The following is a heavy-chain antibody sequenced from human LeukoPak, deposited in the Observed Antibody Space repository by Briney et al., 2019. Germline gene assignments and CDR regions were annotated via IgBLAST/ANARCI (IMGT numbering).Heavy chain of an antibody. CDR3: AKDQGGYNPTRNFDY. V-gene: IGHV3-23*01. Sequence: PGGSLRLSCAASGFTFSSYGMHWARQAPGKGLEWVSAISGSGGSTYYADSVKGRFTISRDNSKNTLYLQMNSLRAEDTAVYYCAKDQGGYNPTRNFDYWGQGTLVTVSS. D-gene: IGHD5-24*01. CDR1: GFTFSSYG. CDR2: ISGSGGST. J-gene: IGHJ4*02.